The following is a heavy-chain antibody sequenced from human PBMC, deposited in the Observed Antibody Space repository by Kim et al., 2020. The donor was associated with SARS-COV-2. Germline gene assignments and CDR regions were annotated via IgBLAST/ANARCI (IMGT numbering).Heavy chain of an antibody. CDR3: ARGERYFDWGNWFDP. V-gene: IGHV3-21*01. J-gene: IGHJ5*02. Sequence: DSVKGRFTISRDNAKNSLYLQMNSLRAEDTAVYYCARGERYFDWGNWFDPWGQGTLVTVSS. D-gene: IGHD3-9*01.